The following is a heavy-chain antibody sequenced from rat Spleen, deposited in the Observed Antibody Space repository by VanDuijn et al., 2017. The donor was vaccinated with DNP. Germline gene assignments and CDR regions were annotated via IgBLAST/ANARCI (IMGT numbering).Heavy chain of an antibody. J-gene: IGHJ2*01. Sequence: EVQLVESGGGLVQPGRSLKLSCAASGFTFSNYYMAWVRQAPKKGLEWVATISTSGSRTYYPDSVKGRFTISRDNAKSSLYLQMNSLKSEDTATYYCASLAPTLDYWGQGVMVTVSS. CDR3: ASLAPTLDY. CDR2: ISTSGSRT. CDR1: GFTFSNYY. D-gene: IGHD3-1*01. V-gene: IGHV5-25*01.